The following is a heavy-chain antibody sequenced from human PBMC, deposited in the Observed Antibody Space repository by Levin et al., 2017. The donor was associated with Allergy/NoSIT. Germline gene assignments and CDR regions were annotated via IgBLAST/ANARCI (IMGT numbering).Heavy chain of an antibody. CDR3: ARVSCSSTSCYMAYYYGMDG. D-gene: IGHD2-2*02. Sequence: PGESLKISCAASGFTFSSYSMNWVRQAPGKGLEWVSSISSSSSYIYYADSVKGRFTISRDNAKNSLYLQMNSLRAEDTAVYYCARVSCSSTSCYMAYYYGMDGWGQGTTVTVSS. J-gene: IGHJ6*02. CDR1: GFTFSSYS. CDR2: ISSSSSYI. V-gene: IGHV3-21*01.